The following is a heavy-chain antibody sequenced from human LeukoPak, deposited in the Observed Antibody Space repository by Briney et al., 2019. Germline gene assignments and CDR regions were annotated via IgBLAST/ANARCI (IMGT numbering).Heavy chain of an antibody. CDR1: GGTFSSYA. D-gene: IGHD3-10*01. J-gene: IGHJ6*04. V-gene: IGHV1-69*13. Sequence: GASVRVSCMASGGTFSSYAISWVRQAPGQGLEWMGGIIPIFGTANYAQKSQGRVTITADESTSTAYMELSNVRSEDTAVYYCAYYGSGSPLMIYGMDVWGKGTTVTVSS. CDR2: IIPIFGTA. CDR3: AYYGSGSPLMIYGMDV.